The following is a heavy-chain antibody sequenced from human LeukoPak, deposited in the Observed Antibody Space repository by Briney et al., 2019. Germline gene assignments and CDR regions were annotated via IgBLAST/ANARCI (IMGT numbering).Heavy chain of an antibody. CDR3: ASTTGY. J-gene: IGHJ4*02. V-gene: IGHV3-74*01. Sequence: PGGSLRLSCAASGFTFSTHWMHWVRQAPGKGLVWVSRINSDGSSTSYADSVKGRFTISRDSAKNTLYLQMNSLRADDTAVYYCASTTGYWGQGTLVTVSS. CDR2: INSDGSST. D-gene: IGHD4-11*01. CDR1: GFTFSTHW.